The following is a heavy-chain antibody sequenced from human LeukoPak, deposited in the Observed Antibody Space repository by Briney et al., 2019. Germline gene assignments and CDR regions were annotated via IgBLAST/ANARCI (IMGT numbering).Heavy chain of an antibody. CDR3: AREYCSSTSCSRHYYYYGMDV. CDR2: INPSGGST. D-gene: IGHD2-2*01. V-gene: IGHV1-46*01. J-gene: IGHJ6*04. CDR1: GYTFTIYY. Sequence: ASVKVSCKASGYTFTIYYMHWVRQAPGQGLEWMGVINPSGGSTSYAQKFQGRVTMTRDTSTSTVYMKLSSLRSEDTAVYYCAREYCSSTSCSRHYYYYGMDVWGKGTTVTVSS.